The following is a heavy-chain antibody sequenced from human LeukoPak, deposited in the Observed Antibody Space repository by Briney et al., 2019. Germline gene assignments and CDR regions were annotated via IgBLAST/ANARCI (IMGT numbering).Heavy chain of an antibody. D-gene: IGHD1-26*01. CDR3: ARGSSVPLDY. CDR2: IGTAGDT. J-gene: IGHJ4*02. CDR1: GFIFSTYD. V-gene: IGHV3-13*01. Sequence: PGGSLRLSCAASGFIFSTYDMHWVRQATGKGLEWVSAIGTAGDTYYLGSVKGRFTISRENAKNSLYLQMNNLRAGDTAVYYCARGSSVPLDYWGQGTLVTVSS.